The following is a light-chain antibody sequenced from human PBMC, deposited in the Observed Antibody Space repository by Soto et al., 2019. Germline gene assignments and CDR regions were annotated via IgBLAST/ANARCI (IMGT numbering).Light chain of an antibody. CDR1: SRDVGGYNY. Sequence: QSALTQPASVSGSPGPSITISCTGTSRDVGGYNYVSWYQQHPGKAPKLMIYDVSNRPSGVSNRFSGSKSGNTASLTISGLQAEDEADYYCSSYTSSSTFVVFGGGTKLTVL. V-gene: IGLV2-14*01. J-gene: IGLJ2*01. CDR2: DVS. CDR3: SSYTSSSTFVV.